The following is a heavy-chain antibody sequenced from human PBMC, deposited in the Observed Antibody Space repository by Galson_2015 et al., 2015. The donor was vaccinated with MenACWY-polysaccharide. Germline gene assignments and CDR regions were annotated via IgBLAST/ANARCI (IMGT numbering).Heavy chain of an antibody. CDR1: GSSFTSNY. D-gene: IGHD6-19*01. CDR3: ARGKAVTSTNDYFDY. Sequence: SVKVSCKASGSSFTSNYTHWVRQAPGQGLEWMGIINPSGGSTTYAQKLQGRVTMTRDTSTRTVYVELSSLSFEDTAVYYCARGKAVTSTNDYFDYWGQGTLVTVSS. CDR2: INPSGGST. J-gene: IGHJ4*02. V-gene: IGHV1-46*04.